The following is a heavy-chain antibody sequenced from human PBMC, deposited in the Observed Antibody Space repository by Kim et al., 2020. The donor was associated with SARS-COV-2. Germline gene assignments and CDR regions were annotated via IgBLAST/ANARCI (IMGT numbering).Heavy chain of an antibody. V-gene: IGHV3-33*08. CDR3: ARYLFSHPVYFQFGY. CDR2: IWYDGSNK. CDR1: GFTFLSSV. D-gene: IGHD3-3*01. J-gene: IGHJ4*02. Sequence: GGSLRLSCAASGFTFLSSVLHWVRQAPGKGLEWVAVIWYDGSNKYYADSVKGRFTISRDNSKNTLYLQMNSLRAEDTAVYYCARYLFSHPVYFQFGYWGQGTLVTVSS.